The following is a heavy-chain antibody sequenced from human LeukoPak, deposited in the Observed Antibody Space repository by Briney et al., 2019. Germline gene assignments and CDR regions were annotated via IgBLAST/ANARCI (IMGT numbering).Heavy chain of an antibody. CDR3: ASYSSGWYRYFDY. V-gene: IGHV4-34*01. D-gene: IGHD6-19*01. CDR2: INHSGNT. J-gene: IGHJ4*02. Sequence: SETLSLTCAVYGGSFSGYYWSWIRQPPGKGLEWIGEINHSGNTNYNPSLKSRVTISVDTSKNQFSLKLSSVTAADTAVYYCASYSSGWYRYFDYWGQGTLVTVSS. CDR1: GGSFSGYY.